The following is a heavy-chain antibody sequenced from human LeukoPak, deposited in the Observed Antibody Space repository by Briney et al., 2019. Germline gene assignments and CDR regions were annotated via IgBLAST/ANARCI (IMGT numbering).Heavy chain of an antibody. Sequence: ASVKVSCNAFGYTFTSYGISWVRQAPGHGLEWMGWISAYNGNTNYVQKLQGRVTMTTDTSTSTAYMELRSLRSDDTAVYYCARTSWFGELFSWGQGTLVTVSS. J-gene: IGHJ5*02. CDR1: GYTFTSYG. D-gene: IGHD3-10*01. CDR2: ISAYNGNT. V-gene: IGHV1-18*01. CDR3: ARTSWFGELFS.